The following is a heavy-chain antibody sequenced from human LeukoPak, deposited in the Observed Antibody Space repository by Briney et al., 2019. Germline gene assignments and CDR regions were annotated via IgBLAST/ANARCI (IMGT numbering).Heavy chain of an antibody. CDR1: GFTFSSYG. CDR3: ARGRKRSIAARPGAYFDY. CDR2: IWYDGSNK. D-gene: IGHD6-6*01. V-gene: IGHV3-33*01. Sequence: GGSLRLSCAASGFTFSSYGMHWVRQAPGKGLEWVAVIWYDGSNKYYADSVKGRFTISRDNSKNTLYLQMNSLRAEDTAVYYCARGRKRSIAARPGAYFDYWGQGTLVTVSS. J-gene: IGHJ4*02.